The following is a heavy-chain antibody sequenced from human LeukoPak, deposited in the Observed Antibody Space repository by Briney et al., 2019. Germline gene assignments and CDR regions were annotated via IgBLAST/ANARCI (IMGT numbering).Heavy chain of an antibody. CDR1: GFTASSNY. Sequence: GSLRSPCAASGFTASSNYMSWVRQAPGKGLEGVAVIYSGGSTYYADSVKGRFTISRDNSKNTLYLQMNSLRAEDTAVYYCARVDPYDFWSGYHRSGLFDYWGQGTLVTVSS. CDR2: IYSGGST. J-gene: IGHJ4*02. CDR3: ARVDPYDFWSGYHRSGLFDY. D-gene: IGHD3-3*01. V-gene: IGHV3-53*05.